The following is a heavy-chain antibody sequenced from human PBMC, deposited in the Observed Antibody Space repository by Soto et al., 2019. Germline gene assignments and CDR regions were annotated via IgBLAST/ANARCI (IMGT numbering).Heavy chain of an antibody. CDR3: ALPSFDHIWGTYRWDF. CDR2: INGRSGRT. Sequence: EVQLLESGGGLVQPGGSLRLSCAASAFTFNNFAMSWVRQAPGKGLEWVSGINGRSGRTDYTDSVKGRFTISRDTSKNTLFLHMNNLRSEDPAVYYCALPSFDHIWGTYRWDFWGQGTMVTVSS. CDR1: AFTFNNFA. J-gene: IGHJ4*02. V-gene: IGHV3-23*01. D-gene: IGHD3-16*02.